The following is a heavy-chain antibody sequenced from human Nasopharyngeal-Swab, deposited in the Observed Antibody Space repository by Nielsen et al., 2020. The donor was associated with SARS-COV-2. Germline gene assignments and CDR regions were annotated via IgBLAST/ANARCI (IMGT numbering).Heavy chain of an antibody. Sequence: ASVKVSCKASGYTFTSYGISWVRQAPGQGLEWMGWISAYNGNTNYAQKLQGRVTMTTDTSTSTAYMELSSLRSEDTAVYYCARDQKSPYMVADTYYYGMDVWGQGTTVTVSS. CDR2: ISAYNGNT. D-gene: IGHD5-12*01. J-gene: IGHJ6*02. CDR3: ARDQKSPYMVADTYYYGMDV. V-gene: IGHV1-18*01. CDR1: GYTFTSYG.